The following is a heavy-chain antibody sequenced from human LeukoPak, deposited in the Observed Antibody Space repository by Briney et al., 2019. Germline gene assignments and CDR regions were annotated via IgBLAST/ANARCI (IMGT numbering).Heavy chain of an antibody. J-gene: IGHJ4*02. V-gene: IGHV4-34*01. Sequence: SETLSLTCAVYGGSFSGYYWSWIRQPPGKGLEWIGEINHSGSTNYNPSLKSRVTISVDTSKNQFSLKLSSVTAADTALYYCAKDRDTAMVTPAFDDWGQGTLVTVSS. CDR1: GGSFSGYY. CDR2: INHSGST. CDR3: AKDRDTAMVTPAFDD. D-gene: IGHD5-18*01.